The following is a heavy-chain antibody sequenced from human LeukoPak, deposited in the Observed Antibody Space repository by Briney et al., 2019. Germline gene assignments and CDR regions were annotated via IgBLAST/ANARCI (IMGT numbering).Heavy chain of an antibody. CDR1: GGXISSGGYY. CDR2: IYYSGST. J-gene: IGHJ3*02. V-gene: IGHV4-31*03. CDR3: ASLYYFDSSGYYYGKADI. D-gene: IGHD3-22*01. Sequence: SQTLSLTCTVSGGXISSGGYYWSWIRQLPGKCLECIGFIYYSGSTFYNPSLKSRVTISIDTSKNQFSLKLSSVTAADTAVYYCASLYYFDSSGYYYGKADIWGQGTMVTVSS.